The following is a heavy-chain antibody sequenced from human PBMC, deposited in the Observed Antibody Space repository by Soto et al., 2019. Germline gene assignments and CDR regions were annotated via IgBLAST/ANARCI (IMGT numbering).Heavy chain of an antibody. J-gene: IGHJ4*02. V-gene: IGHV3-30-3*01. CDR3: ARDGPQGRYCSSTSCYGNYFDY. CDR1: GFTFSSYA. Sequence: QVQLVESGGGVVQPGRSLRLSCAASGFTFSSYAMHWVRQAPGKGLERVAVISYDGSNKYYADSVKVRFTISRDNSKNTLYRHMNSLRAEDTAVYYCARDGPQGRYCSSTSCYGNYFDYWGQGTLVTVSS. CDR2: ISYDGSNK. D-gene: IGHD2-2*01.